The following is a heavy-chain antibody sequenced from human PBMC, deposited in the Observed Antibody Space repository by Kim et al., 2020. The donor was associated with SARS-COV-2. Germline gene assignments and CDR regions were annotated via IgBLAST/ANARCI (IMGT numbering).Heavy chain of an antibody. CDR3: AVSGSYYGGLYYGMDV. CDR2: IYYSGST. Sequence: SETLSLTCTVSGGSISSGGYYWSWIRQHPGKGLEWIGYIYYSGSTYYNPSLKSRVTISVDTSKNQFSLKLSSVTAADTAVYYCAVSGSYYGGLYYGMDVWGQGTTVTVSS. J-gene: IGHJ6*02. CDR1: GGSISSGGYY. V-gene: IGHV4-31*03. D-gene: IGHD3-10*01.